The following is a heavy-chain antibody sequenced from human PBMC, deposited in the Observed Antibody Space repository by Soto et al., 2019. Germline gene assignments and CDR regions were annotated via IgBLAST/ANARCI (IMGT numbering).Heavy chain of an antibody. D-gene: IGHD4-17*01. CDR1: GVTLRSFP. CDR2: ISGDGGTT. CDR3: AKALRTTVVASDY. Sequence: PGGSLRLFCAVSGVTLRSFPLSWVRQAPGKGLEWVSAISGDGGTTYYADSVKGRFTISRDNSKNRLYLQMDSLRPEDTAIYFCAKALRTTVVASDYWGPGTLVTVSS. V-gene: IGHV3-23*01. J-gene: IGHJ4*02.